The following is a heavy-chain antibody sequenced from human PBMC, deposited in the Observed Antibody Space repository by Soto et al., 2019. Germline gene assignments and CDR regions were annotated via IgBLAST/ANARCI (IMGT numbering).Heavy chain of an antibody. V-gene: IGHV4-4*02. CDR1: SGSISSSNW. Sequence: SETLSLTCAVSSGSISSSNWWSWVRQPPGKGLEWIGEIYHSGSTNYNPSLKSRVTISVDKSKNQFSLKLSSVTAADTAVYYCARFGNFWSGYYTRGGPDAFDIWGQGTMVTVSS. D-gene: IGHD3-3*01. CDR3: ARFGNFWSGYYTRGGPDAFDI. J-gene: IGHJ3*02. CDR2: IYHSGST.